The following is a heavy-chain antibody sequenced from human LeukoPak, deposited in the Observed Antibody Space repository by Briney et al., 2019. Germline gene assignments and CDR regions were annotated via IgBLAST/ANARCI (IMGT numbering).Heavy chain of an antibody. Sequence: PSETLSLTCTVSRGSISNYWWSWIRQAAGKGLEWIGRVYPSGTTHYNPSLQSRVTLSVDTSKNQFSLKLSSLTAADTAVYYCARDAGGNEDYWGQGTLVTVYS. J-gene: IGHJ4*02. CDR1: RGSISNYW. CDR2: VYPSGTT. D-gene: IGHD5-12*01. V-gene: IGHV4-4*07. CDR3: ARDAGGNEDY.